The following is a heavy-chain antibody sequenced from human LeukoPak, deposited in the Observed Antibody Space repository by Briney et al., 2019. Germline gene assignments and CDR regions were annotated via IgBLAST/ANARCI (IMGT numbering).Heavy chain of an antibody. V-gene: IGHV1-24*01. CDR1: GYTLTELS. Sequence: ASVNVSCKVSGYTLTELSMHWVRQAPGKGLEWMGGFDPEDGETIYAQKFQGRVTMAEDTSTDTAYMELSSLRSEDTAVYYCATDSGSYHSYYFDYWGQGTLVTVSS. CDR3: ATDSGSYHSYYFDY. CDR2: FDPEDGET. J-gene: IGHJ4*02. D-gene: IGHD1-26*01.